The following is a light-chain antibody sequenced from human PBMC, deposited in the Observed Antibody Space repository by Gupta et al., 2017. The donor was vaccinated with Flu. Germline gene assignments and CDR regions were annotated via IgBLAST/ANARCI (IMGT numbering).Light chain of an antibody. CDR2: DAS. J-gene: IGKJ2*01. Sequence: EIVLTQSPATLSLSPEDRAILSCRASQSVNIYLAWYQQKPGQPPRLLMFDASKRAAGIPDRFSGSGSGTDFTLTISTLEPEDFAVYYCQQRSGLPMYTFGQGTKLE. CDR1: QSVNIY. CDR3: QQRSGLPMYT. V-gene: IGKV3-11*01.